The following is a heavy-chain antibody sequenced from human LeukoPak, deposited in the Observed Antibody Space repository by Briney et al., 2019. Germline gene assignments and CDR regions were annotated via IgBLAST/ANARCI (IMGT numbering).Heavy chain of an antibody. CDR2: INAGNGNT. J-gene: IGHJ6*03. CDR3: ARARYETRIWPKSRYDYYHYMDV. Sequence: ASVKDSCKASGYTFTSYVIHWVRQAPGQRLEWMGWINAGNGNTKYSQEFQDRVTITRDTSASTAYMELSSLRSEDMAVYYCARARYETRIWPKSRYDYYHYMDVWGKGTTVTVSS. CDR1: GYTFTSYV. D-gene: IGHD3-3*01. V-gene: IGHV1-3*03.